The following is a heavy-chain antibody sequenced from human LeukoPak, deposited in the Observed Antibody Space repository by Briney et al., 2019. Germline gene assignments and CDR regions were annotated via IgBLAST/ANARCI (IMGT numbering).Heavy chain of an antibody. V-gene: IGHV1-69*06. CDR2: IIPIFGTA. Sequence: SVKVSCKASGGTFSSYAISWVRQAPGQGLEWMGGIIPIFGTANYAQKFQGRVTITADKSTSTAYMELSSLRSEDTAAYYCAEGYYYGSGSSFDYWGQGTLVTVSS. D-gene: IGHD3-10*01. CDR3: AEGYYYGSGSSFDY. J-gene: IGHJ4*02. CDR1: GGTFSSYA.